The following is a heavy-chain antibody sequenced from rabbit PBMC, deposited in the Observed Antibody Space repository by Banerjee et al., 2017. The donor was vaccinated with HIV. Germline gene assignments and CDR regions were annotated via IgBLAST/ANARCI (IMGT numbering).Heavy chain of an antibody. CDR1: GFDLSSNYY. V-gene: IGHV1S45*01. Sequence: QEQLEESGGGLVKPEGSLTLTCKASGFDLSSNYYMCWVRQAPGKGLEWIACIYAGRSGMSYYASWAKGRCAISKTPSTTLTLQMTSLTAAYTATYFCARETSAYAGDTYTTGGNLWGPGTLVTVS. J-gene: IGHJ4*01. CDR2: IYAGRSGMS. CDR3: ARETSAYAGDTYTTGGNL. D-gene: IGHD6-1*01.